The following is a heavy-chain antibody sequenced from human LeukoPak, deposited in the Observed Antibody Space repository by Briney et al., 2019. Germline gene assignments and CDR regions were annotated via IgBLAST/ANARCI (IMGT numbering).Heavy chain of an antibody. CDR3: ARHLSNLKWFDP. V-gene: IGHV1-69*04. J-gene: IGHJ5*02. CDR1: GATFSSYA. CDR2: IIPILGIA. Sequence: ASVTVCCTASGATFSSYAISWVRRAPGQGLEWMGRIIPILGIANYAQKFQGRVTITADKSTSTAYMELSSLRSEDTAVYYCARHLSNLKWFDPWGQGTLL.